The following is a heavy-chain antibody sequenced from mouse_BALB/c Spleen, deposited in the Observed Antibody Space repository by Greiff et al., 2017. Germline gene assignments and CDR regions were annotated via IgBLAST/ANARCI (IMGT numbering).Heavy chain of an antibody. Sequence: LEESGAELAKPGASVKMSCKASGYTFTSYWMYWVKQRPGKGLEWIGYINPSTGYTDYNQKFKDKATLTADKSSSTAYMQLSSLTSEDSAVYYCARDRYRYFEVWGEGTTLTVSS. CDR1: GYTFTSYW. CDR3: ARDRYRYFEV. CDR2: INPSTGYT. D-gene: IGHD2-14*01. V-gene: IGHV1-7*01. J-gene: IGHJ1*01.